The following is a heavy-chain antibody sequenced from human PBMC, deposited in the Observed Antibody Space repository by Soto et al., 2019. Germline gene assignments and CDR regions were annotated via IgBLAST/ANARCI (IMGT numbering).Heavy chain of an antibody. V-gene: IGHV3-30-3*01. CDR3: ARDRIASSSWHDY. CDR1: GFTFSSYA. J-gene: IGHJ4*02. Sequence: QVQLVESGGGVVQPGRSLRLSCAASGFTFSSYAMHWVRQAPGKGLEWVAVISYDGSNKYYADSVKGRFTISRDNSKNTLYLQMSSLRAEDTAVYYCARDRIASSSWHDYWGQGTLVTVSS. CDR2: ISYDGSNK. D-gene: IGHD6-13*01.